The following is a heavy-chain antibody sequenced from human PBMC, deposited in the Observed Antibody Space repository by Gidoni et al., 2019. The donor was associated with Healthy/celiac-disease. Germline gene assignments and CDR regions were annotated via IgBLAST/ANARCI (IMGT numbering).Heavy chain of an antibody. CDR1: SNYG. CDR3: ARAAQYYYDSSGYQYFQH. J-gene: IGHJ1*01. Sequence: SNYGRHWVRQAPGKGLEWVAVIWYDGSNKYYADSVKVRFTIARDNSKNTLYLQMNSLRAEDTAVYYCARAAQYYYDSSGYQYFQHWGQGTLVTVSS. V-gene: IGHV3-33*01. CDR2: IWYDGSNK. D-gene: IGHD3-22*01.